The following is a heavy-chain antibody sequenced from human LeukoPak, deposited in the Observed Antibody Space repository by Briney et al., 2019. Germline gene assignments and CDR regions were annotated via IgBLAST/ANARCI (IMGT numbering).Heavy chain of an antibody. CDR2: MYTSGST. Sequence: SETLSLTCTVSGGSISSYYWSWIRQPPGKGLEWIGYMYTSGSTNYNPSLKSRVTISVDTSKNQFSLKLSSVTAADTAVYSVARRYGSGGSCYQIDHWGQGTLVTVST. V-gene: IGHV4-4*09. J-gene: IGHJ4*02. D-gene: IGHD2-15*01. CDR3: ARRYGSGGSCYQIDH. CDR1: GGSISSYY.